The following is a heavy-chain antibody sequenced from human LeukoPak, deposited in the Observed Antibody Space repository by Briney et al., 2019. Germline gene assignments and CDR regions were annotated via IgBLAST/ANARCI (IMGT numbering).Heavy chain of an antibody. CDR3: ARDSKGDTAMG. J-gene: IGHJ4*02. Sequence: GGSLRLSCAASGFTFSSYAMHWVRQAPGKGLEWVAVISYDGSNKYYADSVKGRFTISRDNSKNTLYLQMNSLRAEDTAVYYCARDSKGDTAMGWGQGTLVTVSS. CDR2: ISYDGSNK. D-gene: IGHD5-18*01. V-gene: IGHV3-30-3*01. CDR1: GFTFSSYA.